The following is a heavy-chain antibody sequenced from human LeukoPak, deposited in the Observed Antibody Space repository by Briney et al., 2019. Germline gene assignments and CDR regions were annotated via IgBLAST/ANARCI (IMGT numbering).Heavy chain of an antibody. D-gene: IGHD3-10*01. Sequence: GGSLRLSCAASAFTFSNYWMSWVRQAPGKGLEWVAVISYDGSNKYYADSVKGRFTISRDNSKNTLYLQMNSLRAEDTAVYYCARGAPRRLEWYYYGSGSYLDYWGQGTLVTVSS. V-gene: IGHV3-30*03. CDR3: ARGAPRRLEWYYYGSGSYLDY. J-gene: IGHJ4*02. CDR1: AFTFSNYW. CDR2: ISYDGSNK.